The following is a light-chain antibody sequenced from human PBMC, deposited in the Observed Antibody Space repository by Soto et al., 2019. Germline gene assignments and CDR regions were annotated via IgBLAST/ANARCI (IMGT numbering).Light chain of an antibody. CDR1: QSVXRY. V-gene: IGKV3-11*01. CDR2: YES. J-gene: IGKJ5*01. Sequence: IVLTQSLATLSLSPGERATLSCRASQSVXRYLAWYKEKPGQAPRLLIXYESNRATAIPARFIGSGSGKDFTLTISSLEPEDFAVYYCQQRSNWPPRTFGQGTRLEIK. CDR3: QQRSNWPPRT.